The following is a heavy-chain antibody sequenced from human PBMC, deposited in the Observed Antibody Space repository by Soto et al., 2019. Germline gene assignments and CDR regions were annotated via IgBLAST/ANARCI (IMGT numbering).Heavy chain of an antibody. D-gene: IGHD6-19*01. CDR2: IWYDGSNK. CDR3: ARGSMAVAGPYY. J-gene: IGHJ4*02. Sequence: QVQLVESGGGVVQPGRSLRLSCAASGFTFSSYGMHWVRQAPGKGLEWVAVIWYDGSNKYYADSVKGRFTISRDNSKNTLYLQMNSLRAEDTAVYYCARGSMAVAGPYYWGQGTLVTVSS. CDR1: GFTFSSYG. V-gene: IGHV3-33*01.